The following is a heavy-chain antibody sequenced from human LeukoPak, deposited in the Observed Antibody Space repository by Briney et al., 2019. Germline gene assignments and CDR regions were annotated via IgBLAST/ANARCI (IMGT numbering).Heavy chain of an antibody. Sequence: ASVKVSCKVSGDTFTGYYMHWVRRAPGQGLEWMGWINPNSGGTNYAQKFQGRVTMTRDTSISAAYMELTRLTSDDTAVYYCVREGRGGSYFYWGQGTLVTVSS. D-gene: IGHD1-26*01. CDR3: VREGRGGSYFY. J-gene: IGHJ4*02. CDR1: GDTFTGYY. V-gene: IGHV1-2*02. CDR2: INPNSGGT.